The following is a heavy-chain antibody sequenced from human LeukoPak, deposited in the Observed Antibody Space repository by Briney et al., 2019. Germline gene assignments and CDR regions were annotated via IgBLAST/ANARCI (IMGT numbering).Heavy chain of an antibody. Sequence: SSETLSLTCAVSGGSISSSNWWSWVRQPPGKGLEWIGEIYHSGSTNYNPSLKSRVTISVDTSKNQFSLKLSSVTAADTAVYYCARLVVTDDAFDIWGQGTMVTVSS. J-gene: IGHJ3*02. V-gene: IGHV4-4*02. CDR2: IYHSGST. CDR3: ARLVVTDDAFDI. CDR1: GGSISSSNW. D-gene: IGHD4-23*01.